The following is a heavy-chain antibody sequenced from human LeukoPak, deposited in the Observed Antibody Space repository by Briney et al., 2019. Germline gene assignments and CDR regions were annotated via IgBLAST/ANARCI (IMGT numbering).Heavy chain of an antibody. CDR2: IYYSGST. Sequence: SETLSVTCTVSCGSISSYYWSWIRQPPGKGLEWIGYIYYSGSTNYNPSLKSRVTISVDTSKNQFSLKLSSVTAADTAMYYCARTTEGGYTYDYFYYYYMDVWGKGTTVTISS. CDR3: ARTTEGGYTYDYFYYYYMDV. V-gene: IGHV4-59*01. CDR1: CGSISSYY. D-gene: IGHD5-18*01. J-gene: IGHJ6*03.